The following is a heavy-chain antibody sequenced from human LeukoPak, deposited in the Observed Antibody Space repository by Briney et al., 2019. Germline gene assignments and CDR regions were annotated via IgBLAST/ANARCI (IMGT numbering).Heavy chain of an antibody. CDR2: ISLTGRT. Sequence: PSGTLSLTCGVSGGSITSTNWWSWVRQPPGQGLEWIGEISLTGRTNYNPSLIGRVIMSLDESRNQLSLTLTSVTAADTAMYYCTRESGPYCPFGYWGQGTWSSSPQ. J-gene: IGHJ4*02. V-gene: IGHV4-4*02. CDR1: GGSITSTNW. CDR3: TRESGPYCPFGY. D-gene: IGHD1-26*01.